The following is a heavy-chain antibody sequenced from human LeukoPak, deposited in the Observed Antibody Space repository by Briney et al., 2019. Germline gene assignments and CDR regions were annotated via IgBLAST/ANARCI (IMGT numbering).Heavy chain of an antibody. D-gene: IGHD4-17*01. CDR3: ARQGYGDYVFDY. CDR1: GFTVSSNY. CDR2: IYSGGST. Sequence: GGSLRLSCAASGFTVSSNYMSWVRQAPGKGLEWVSVIYSGGSTYYEDSVKGRFTISRDNSKNTLYLQMNSLRAEDTAVYYCARQGYGDYVFDYWGQGTLVTVSS. V-gene: IGHV3-53*01. J-gene: IGHJ4*02.